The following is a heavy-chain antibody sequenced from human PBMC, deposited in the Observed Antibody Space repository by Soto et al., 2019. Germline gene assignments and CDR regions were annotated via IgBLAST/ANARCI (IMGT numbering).Heavy chain of an antibody. Sequence: PGGSPRLSCAASGFTFSSYAMSWVRQAPGEGLEWVSRISGGGGSTYYADSVKGRFTISRDNAENTLYLQMNSLGAEDTAVFYCARGGGSPYSALDVWGQGTTVTVSS. CDR2: ISGGGGST. V-gene: IGHV3-23*01. CDR1: GFTFSSYA. J-gene: IGHJ6*02. D-gene: IGHD3-16*01. CDR3: ARGGGSPYSALDV.